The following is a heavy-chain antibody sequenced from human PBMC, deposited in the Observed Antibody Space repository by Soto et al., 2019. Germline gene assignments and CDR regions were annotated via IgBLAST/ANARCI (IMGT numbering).Heavy chain of an antibody. J-gene: IGHJ5*02. Sequence: GGSLRLSCAASGFTFSSYAMSWVRQAPGKGLEWVSAISGSGGSTYYADSVKGRVTISRDNSKNTLYLQMNSLRAEDTAVYYCAKALKDCSSTSCYFSSSWFDPWGQGTLVTVSS. D-gene: IGHD2-2*01. CDR2: ISGSGGST. CDR1: GFTFSSYA. CDR3: AKALKDCSSTSCYFSSSWFDP. V-gene: IGHV3-23*01.